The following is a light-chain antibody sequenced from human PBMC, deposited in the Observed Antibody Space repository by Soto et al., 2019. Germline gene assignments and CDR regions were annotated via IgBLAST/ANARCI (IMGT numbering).Light chain of an antibody. CDR2: DAS. Sequence: EIFLTQSPATLSLSRWERATLSWRASQSVSSSYLAWYQQKPGQAPRLLIYDASSRATGIPDRFSGSGSGTDFTLTISRLEPEDFAVFYCQQYGSSPLTFGGGTKVDI. CDR1: QSVSSSY. CDR3: QQYGSSPLT. V-gene: IGKV3-20*01. J-gene: IGKJ4*01.